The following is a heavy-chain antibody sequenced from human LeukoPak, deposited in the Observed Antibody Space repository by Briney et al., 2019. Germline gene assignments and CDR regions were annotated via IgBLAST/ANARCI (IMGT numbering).Heavy chain of an antibody. D-gene: IGHD3-10*01. V-gene: IGHV1-24*01. CDR3: ATGQLLWFGELLESGLGWFDP. Sequence: ASVKVSCKVSGYTLTELSMHWVRQAPEKGLEWMGGFDPEDGETIYAQKFQGRVTMTEDTSTDTAYMELSSLRSEDTAVYYCATGQLLWFGELLESGLGWFDPWGQGTLVTVSS. CDR2: FDPEDGET. J-gene: IGHJ5*02. CDR1: GYTLTELS.